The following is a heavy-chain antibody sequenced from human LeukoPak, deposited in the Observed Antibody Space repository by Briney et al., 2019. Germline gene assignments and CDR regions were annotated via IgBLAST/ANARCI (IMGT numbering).Heavy chain of an antibody. CDR3: ARAKGYSSSWYFDY. V-gene: IGHV4-34*01. CDR2: INHSGST. D-gene: IGHD6-13*01. Sequence: SETLSLTCAVYGGSFSGYYWSWIRQPPGKGLEWIGEINHSGSTNYNPSLKSRVTISVDTSKNQFSLKLSSVTAADTAVYYCARAKGYSSSWYFDYWGQGTPVTVSS. J-gene: IGHJ4*02. CDR1: GGSFSGYY.